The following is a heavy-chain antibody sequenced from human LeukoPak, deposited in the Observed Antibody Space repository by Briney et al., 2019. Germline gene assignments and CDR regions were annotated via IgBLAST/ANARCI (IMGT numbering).Heavy chain of an antibody. J-gene: IGHJ5*02. Sequence: SETLSLTCAVSGGSISSSSYYWGWIRQPPGKGLEWIGSIYYSGSTYYNPSLKSRVTISVDTSKNQFSLKLSSVTAADTAVYYCARGCSSSWYESGVEWFDPWGQGTLVTVSS. CDR2: IYYSGST. CDR3: ARGCSSSWYESGVEWFDP. D-gene: IGHD6-13*01. V-gene: IGHV4-39*01. CDR1: GGSISSSSYY.